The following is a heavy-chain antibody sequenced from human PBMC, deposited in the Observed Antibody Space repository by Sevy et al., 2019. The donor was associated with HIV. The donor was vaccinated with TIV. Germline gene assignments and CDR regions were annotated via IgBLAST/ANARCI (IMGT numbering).Heavy chain of an antibody. CDR1: GYTLTESS. Sequence: ASVKVSCKVSGYTLTESSIHWVRQAPGKGLEWMGGSDPEDGKTIYAQNFQGRVTMTEDLSTDTVYMELSSLRSEDTAVYYCATITHCSDIRCYWFDSWGQGTLVTVSS. CDR2: SDPEDGKT. D-gene: IGHD2-2*01. CDR3: ATITHCSDIRCYWFDS. J-gene: IGHJ5*01. V-gene: IGHV1-24*01.